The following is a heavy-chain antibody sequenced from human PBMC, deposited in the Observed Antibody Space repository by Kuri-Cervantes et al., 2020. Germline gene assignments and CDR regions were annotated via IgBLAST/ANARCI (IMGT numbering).Heavy chain of an antibody. V-gene: IGHV4-39*07. Sequence: GSLRLSCTVSGGSISSSSYYWGWIRQPPGKGLEWIGSIYYSGSTYYNPSLKSRVTISVDTSKNQFSLKLSSVTAEDTAVYYCARDLKLFPIVVVVAATIAQDWYFDLWGRGTLVTVSS. CDR3: ARDLKLFPIVVVVAATIAQDWYFDL. D-gene: IGHD2-15*01. J-gene: IGHJ2*01. CDR1: GGSISSSSYY. CDR2: IYYSGST.